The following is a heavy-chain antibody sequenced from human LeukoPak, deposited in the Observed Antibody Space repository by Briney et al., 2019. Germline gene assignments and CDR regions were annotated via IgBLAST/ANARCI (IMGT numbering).Heavy chain of an antibody. Sequence: SETLSLTCTVSGGSISSYYWSWIRQPPGKGLEWIGYIYYSGSTDYNPSLKSRVTISVDTSKNQFSLKLSSVTAADTAVYYCARDRYGSSSSRDYWGQGTLVTVSS. CDR2: IYYSGST. V-gene: IGHV4-59*01. CDR3: ARDRYGSSSSRDY. D-gene: IGHD6-6*01. CDR1: GGSISSYY. J-gene: IGHJ4*02.